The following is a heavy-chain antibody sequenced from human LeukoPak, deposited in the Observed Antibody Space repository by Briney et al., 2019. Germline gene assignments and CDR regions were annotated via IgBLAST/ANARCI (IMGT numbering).Heavy chain of an antibody. CDR2: VNHSGST. CDR1: GGSFSGYY. J-gene: IGHJ4*02. Sequence: TSETLSLTCAVYGGSFSGYYWSWIRQPPGKGLEWIGEVNHSGSTNYNPSLKSRVTISVDTSKNHFSLKLSSVTAADTAVYYCARQNSGYDLGPFAYWGQGILVTVSS. CDR3: ARQNSGYDLGPFAY. D-gene: IGHD5-12*01. V-gene: IGHV4-34*01.